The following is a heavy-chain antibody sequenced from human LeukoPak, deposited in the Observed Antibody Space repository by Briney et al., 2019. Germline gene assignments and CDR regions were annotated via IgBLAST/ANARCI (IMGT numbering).Heavy chain of an antibody. CDR3: ARDRRYYYDSSGTEDAFDI. CDR2: ISSSSSYI. D-gene: IGHD3-22*01. Sequence: GGSLRLSCAASGFTFSSYSMNWVRQAPGKGLEWVSSISSSSSYIYYADSVKGRFTISRDNAKNSLYLQMNSLRAEDTAVYYCARDRRYYYDSSGTEDAFDIWGQGTMVTVSS. CDR1: GFTFSSYS. V-gene: IGHV3-21*01. J-gene: IGHJ3*02.